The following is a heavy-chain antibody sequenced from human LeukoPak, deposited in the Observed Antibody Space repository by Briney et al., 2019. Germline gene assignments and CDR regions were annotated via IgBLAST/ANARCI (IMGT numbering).Heavy chain of an antibody. CDR2: INPNSGGT. V-gene: IGHV1-2*02. CDR3: ARVSCSSTSCSKNDY. D-gene: IGHD2-2*01. Sequence: ASVKVSCKASGYTFTGYYMHWVRQAPGQGLEWMGWINPNSGGTNYAQKFQGRVTTTRDTSISTAYMELSRLRSDDTAVYYCARVSCSSTSCSKNDYWGQGTLVTVSS. J-gene: IGHJ4*02. CDR1: GYTFTGYY.